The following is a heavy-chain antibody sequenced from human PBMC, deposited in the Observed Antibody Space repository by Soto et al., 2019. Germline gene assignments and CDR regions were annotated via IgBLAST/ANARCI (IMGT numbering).Heavy chain of an antibody. CDR2: IDPSDSYT. CDR3: ARLPLVTAYDYYYYGMDV. J-gene: IGHJ6*02. D-gene: IGHD4-4*01. Sequence: PGASLKISCKGSGYSFTSYWISWVRQMPGKGLEWMGRIDPSDSYTNYSPSFQGHVTISADKSISTAYLQWSSLKASDTAMYYCARLPLVTAYDYYYYGMDVWGQGTTVTVSS. V-gene: IGHV5-10-1*01. CDR1: GYSFTSYW.